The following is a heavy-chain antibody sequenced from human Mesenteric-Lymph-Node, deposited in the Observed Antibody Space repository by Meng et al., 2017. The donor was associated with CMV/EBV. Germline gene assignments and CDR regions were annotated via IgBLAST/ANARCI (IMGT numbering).Heavy chain of an antibody. CDR1: GFTFSGSA. D-gene: IGHD2-2*02. Sequence: GESLKISCAASGFTFSGSAMHWVRQASGKGLEWVGRIRSKANSYATAYAASVKGRFTISRDDSKNTAYLRMNSLKTEDTAVYYCTTRYCSSTSCYRYYYYGMDVWGQGTTVTVSS. V-gene: IGHV3-73*01. CDR3: TTRYCSSTSCYRYYYYGMDV. J-gene: IGHJ6*02. CDR2: IRSKANSYAT.